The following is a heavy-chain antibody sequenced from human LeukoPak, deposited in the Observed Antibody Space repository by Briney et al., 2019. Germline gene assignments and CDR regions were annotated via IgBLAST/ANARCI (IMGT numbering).Heavy chain of an antibody. CDR3: AKDPHRPPGIAAAGRVDY. CDR1: GFTFSNYA. D-gene: IGHD6-13*01. J-gene: IGHJ4*02. CDR2: ISGSGGST. Sequence: QPGGSLRLSCAASGFTFSNYAMSWVRQAPGKGLEWVSAISGSGGSTYYADSVKGRFTISRDNSKNTLYLQMNSLRAEDTAVYYCAKDPHRPPGIAAAGRVDYWGQGTLVTVSS. V-gene: IGHV3-23*01.